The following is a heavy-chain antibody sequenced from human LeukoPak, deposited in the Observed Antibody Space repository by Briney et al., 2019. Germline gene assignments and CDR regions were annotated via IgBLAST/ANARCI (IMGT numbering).Heavy chain of an antibody. D-gene: IGHD3-9*01. CDR1: GYTSTTSW. CDR2: IYPGDSDT. Sequence: GESLKISCKTSGYTSTTSWIGWVRQKPGKGLEWMGIIYPGDSDTRDSPSFQGQVTISADRSISTDYLQWSMLRASVTAIYYCARHTHGTHYDILTALVDSWGQGTLVTVSS. V-gene: IGHV5-51*01. CDR3: ARHTHGTHYDILTALVDS. J-gene: IGHJ4*02.